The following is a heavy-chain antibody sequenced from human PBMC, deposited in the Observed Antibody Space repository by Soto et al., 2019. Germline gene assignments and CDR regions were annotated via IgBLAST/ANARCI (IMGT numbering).Heavy chain of an antibody. J-gene: IGHJ5*02. Sequence: PGGSLRLSCASSGFNFRSYAMHLVRQAQGKGLEWVAVMSYDGSNKYYTDSVKGRFTISRDNSRNTLDLQMNSLRVEDTAVYFCARDGSFAISYNWFDPWGQGTLVTSPQ. D-gene: IGHD1-26*01. CDR3: ARDGSFAISYNWFDP. CDR2: MSYDGSNK. CDR1: GFNFRSYA. V-gene: IGHV3-30-3*01.